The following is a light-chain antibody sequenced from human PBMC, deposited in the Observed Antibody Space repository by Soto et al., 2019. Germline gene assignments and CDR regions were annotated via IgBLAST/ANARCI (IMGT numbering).Light chain of an antibody. CDR2: GAS. Sequence: ESVLTQSPGTLSLSPGERATLSCRASQSVTSTYLAWYQQKPGQPPRLLIYGASNRATGIPARFSGSGSGTDFTLTISRLEPEDFTVYYCQQYHSLPPTFGPGTKVDIK. CDR1: QSVTSTY. CDR3: QQYHSLPPT. V-gene: IGKV3-20*01. J-gene: IGKJ3*01.